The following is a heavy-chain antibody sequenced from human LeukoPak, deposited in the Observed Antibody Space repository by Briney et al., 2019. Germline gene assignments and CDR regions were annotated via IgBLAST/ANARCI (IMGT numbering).Heavy chain of an antibody. J-gene: IGHJ3*02. D-gene: IGHD1-26*01. V-gene: IGHV3-48*02. CDR3: ARDKSGSDSARGAVIDI. Sequence: GGSLRLSCVASGFTFSSDTMNWVRKAPGKGLEWISYISSSSSITYYADSVKGRFSISRDNAKNSLYLQMNSLRDDDAAVYYCARDKSGSDSARGAVIDICGQGAMVTVSS. CDR2: ISSSSSIT. CDR1: GFTFSSDT.